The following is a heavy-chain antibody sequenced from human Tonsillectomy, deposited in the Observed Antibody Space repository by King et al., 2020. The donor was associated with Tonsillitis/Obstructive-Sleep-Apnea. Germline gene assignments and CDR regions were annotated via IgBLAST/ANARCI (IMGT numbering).Heavy chain of an antibody. J-gene: IGHJ4*02. CDR3: ARLDGGLYGDYRFDY. D-gene: IGHD4-17*01. CDR2: IWYDGSNK. CDR1: GFTFSSYG. V-gene: IGHV3-33*01. Sequence: VQLVESGGGVVQPGRSLRLSCAASGFTFSSYGMHWVRQAPGKGLEWVAVIWYDGSNKYYADSVKGRFTISRDNSKNTLYLQMNSLRAEDTAVYYCARLDGGLYGDYRFDYWGQGTLVTVSS.